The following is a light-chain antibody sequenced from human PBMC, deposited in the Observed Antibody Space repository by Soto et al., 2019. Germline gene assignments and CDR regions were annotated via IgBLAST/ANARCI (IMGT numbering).Light chain of an antibody. J-gene: IGLJ1*01. V-gene: IGLV1-44*01. CDR2: SND. CDR1: SSNIGSKT. CDR3: AAWDDSLSGRYV. Sequence: SALTQPPSASGTPGQRVTIFCSGSSSNIGSKTVNWYQQLPGTAPKLLIYSNDQRPSGVPDRFSGSKSGTSASLAISGLQSEDEADYYCAAWDDSLSGRYVFGAGTKVTVL.